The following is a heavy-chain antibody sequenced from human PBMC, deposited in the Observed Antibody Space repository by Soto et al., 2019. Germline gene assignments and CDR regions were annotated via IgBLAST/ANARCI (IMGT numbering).Heavy chain of an antibody. CDR2: IKRDGSEK. J-gene: IGHJ4*02. CDR3: ARDYHFWSGSNSCFDY. D-gene: IGHD3-3*01. V-gene: IGHV3-7*01. Sequence: EVLLVESGGGLVQPGGSLRLSCAASGFAVSSFWMSWVRQAPGKGLEWVANIKRDGSEKYYVDSVKGRFTISRDNAKNSLYLQMNSLRADDTAVYYCARDYHFWSGSNSCFDYWGQGTLVTFSS. CDR1: GFAVSSFW.